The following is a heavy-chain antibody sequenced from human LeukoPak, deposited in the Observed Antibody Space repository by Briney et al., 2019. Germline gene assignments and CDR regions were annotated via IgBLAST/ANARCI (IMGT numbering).Heavy chain of an antibody. D-gene: IGHD4-17*01. V-gene: IGHV3-30*18. CDR2: ISYDGSNK. CDR3: AKDKDYGFDY. Sequence: GGSLRLSCAASGFTFSSYGMHWVRQAPGKGLEWVAVISYDGSNKYYADSVKGRFTISRDNSKTTLYLQMNSLRAEDTAVYYCAKDKDYGFDYWGQGTLVTVSS. J-gene: IGHJ4*02. CDR1: GFTFSSYG.